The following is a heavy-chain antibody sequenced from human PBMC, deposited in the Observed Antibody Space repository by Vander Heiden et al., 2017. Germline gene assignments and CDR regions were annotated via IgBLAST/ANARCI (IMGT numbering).Heavy chain of an antibody. J-gene: IGHJ4*02. Sequence: EVQLVESGGGLIQPGGSLRLSCAASGFTVSRNYMSWVRQAPGKGLEWVSVIYSGGSTYYADSVKGRFTISRDNSKNTLYLQMNSLRAEDTAVYYCARLTMVRGVPANYDYWGQGTLVTVSS. V-gene: IGHV3-53*01. D-gene: IGHD3-10*01. CDR3: ARLTMVRGVPANYDY. CDR1: GFTVSRNY. CDR2: IYSGGST.